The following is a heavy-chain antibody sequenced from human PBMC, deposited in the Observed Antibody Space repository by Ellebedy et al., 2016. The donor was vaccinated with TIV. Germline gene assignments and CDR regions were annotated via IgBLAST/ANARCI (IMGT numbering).Heavy chain of an antibody. CDR3: AADLASVGQ. CDR2: IIPVLETP. D-gene: IGHD1-26*01. J-gene: IGHJ1*01. V-gene: IGHV1-69*10. Sequence: AASVKVSCKASGGSFSSYVISWVRQAPGQGLEWMGGIIPVLETPNYAQKFQGRLTVSADKSTNTAYMELSNLTSEDTAVYYCAADLASVGQWGQGTLVIVSS. CDR1: GGSFSSYV.